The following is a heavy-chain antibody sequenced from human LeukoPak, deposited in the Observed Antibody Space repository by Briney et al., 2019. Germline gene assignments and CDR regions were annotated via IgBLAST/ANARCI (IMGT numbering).Heavy chain of an antibody. CDR3: ARANAIHYDFWSGYSGLFDY. CDR2: IKQDGSEK. V-gene: IGHV3-7*01. J-gene: IGHJ4*02. CDR1: GFTFSSYS. Sequence: GGSLRLSCAASGFTFSSYSMNWVRQAPGKGLEWVANIKQDGSEKYYVDSVKGRFTISRDNAKNSLYLQMNSLRAEDTAVYYCARANAIHYDFWSGYSGLFDYWGQGTLVTVSS. D-gene: IGHD3-3*01.